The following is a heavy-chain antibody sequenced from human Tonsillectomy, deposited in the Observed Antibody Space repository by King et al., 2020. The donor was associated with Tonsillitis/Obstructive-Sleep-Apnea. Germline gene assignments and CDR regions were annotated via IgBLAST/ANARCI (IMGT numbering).Heavy chain of an antibody. Sequence: VQLQQWGAGLLKPSETLSLTCAVYGGSFSGYYWSWIRQPPGKGLEWIGEINHSGSTNYNPSLKSRVTISVDTSKNQFSLQLSSVTAADTAVYYCARGFSRTSYYYYYMDVWGKGSTVTVSS. CDR3: ARGFSRTSYYYYYMDV. J-gene: IGHJ6*03. CDR1: GGSFSGYY. D-gene: IGHD1-14*01. CDR2: INHSGST. V-gene: IGHV4-34*01.